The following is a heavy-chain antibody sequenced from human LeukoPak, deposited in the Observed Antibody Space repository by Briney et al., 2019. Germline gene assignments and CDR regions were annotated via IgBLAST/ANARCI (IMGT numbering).Heavy chain of an antibody. CDR1: GGTFSSYA. CDR3: ASNEARSYWGHYYYMDV. D-gene: IGHD1-26*01. Sequence: SVKVSCKASGGTFSSYAISWVRQAPGQGLEWMGGIIPIFGTANYAQKFQGRVTITADESTSTAYMELSSLRSEDTAVYYCASNEARSYWGHYYYMDVWGKGTTVTISS. J-gene: IGHJ6*03. V-gene: IGHV1-69*13. CDR2: IIPIFGTA.